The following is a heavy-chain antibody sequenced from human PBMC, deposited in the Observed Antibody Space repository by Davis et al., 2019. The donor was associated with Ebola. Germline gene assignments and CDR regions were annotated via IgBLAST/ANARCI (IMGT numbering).Heavy chain of an antibody. V-gene: IGHV3-73*01. J-gene: IGHJ2*01. CDR1: GLTFSGSA. CDR3: TGTLPAANGYFDL. Sequence: GESLKISCAASGLTFSGSAMHWVRQASGKGLEWVGRIRSKANSYATAYAASVKGRFTIPRDYSKNTAYQQMNSLKTEDTAVYYCTGTLPAANGYFDLWGRGTLVTVSS. D-gene: IGHD2-2*01. CDR2: IRSKANSYAT.